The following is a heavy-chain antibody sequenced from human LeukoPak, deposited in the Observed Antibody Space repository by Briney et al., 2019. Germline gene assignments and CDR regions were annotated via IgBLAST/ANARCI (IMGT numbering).Heavy chain of an antibody. V-gene: IGHV3-23*01. CDR3: AKTYYYDLFDY. D-gene: IGHD3-22*01. Sequence: GGSLRLSCAASGFTFSSYSMNWVRQAPGKGLEWVSAISGSGGSTYYADSVKGRFTISRDNSKNTLYLQMNSLRAEDTAVYYCAKTYYYDLFDYWGQGTLVTVSS. J-gene: IGHJ4*02. CDR2: ISGSGGST. CDR1: GFTFSSYS.